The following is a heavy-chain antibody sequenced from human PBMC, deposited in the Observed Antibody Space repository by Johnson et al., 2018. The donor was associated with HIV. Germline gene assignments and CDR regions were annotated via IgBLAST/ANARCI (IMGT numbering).Heavy chain of an antibody. CDR3: ARAIAAAGSSLEDDA. CDR1: GFTFSSYA. J-gene: IGHJ3*01. V-gene: IGHV3-30*04. D-gene: IGHD6-13*01. CDR2: ISCSGGST. Sequence: QVQLVESGGGVVQPGRSLRLSCAASGFTFSSYAMHWVRQAPAKGLEWVAVISCSGGSTYYADSVKGRFTISRDNTENALYLQMNSLRAEDTALYYCARAIAAAGSSLEDDAWGQGTMVTVSS.